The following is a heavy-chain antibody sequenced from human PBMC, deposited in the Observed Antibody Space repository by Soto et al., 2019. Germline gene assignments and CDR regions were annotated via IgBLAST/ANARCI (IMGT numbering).Heavy chain of an antibody. Sequence: GGSLRLSCAASGFTFSSYAMSWVRQAPGKGLEWVSAISGSGGSTYYADSVKGRFTISRDNSKNTLYLQMNSLRAEDTAVYYCAKTYYYDSSGYYDYWGKGTLVTVS. D-gene: IGHD3-22*01. J-gene: IGHJ4*02. CDR3: AKTYYYDSSGYYDY. CDR1: GFTFSSYA. V-gene: IGHV3-23*01. CDR2: ISGSGGST.